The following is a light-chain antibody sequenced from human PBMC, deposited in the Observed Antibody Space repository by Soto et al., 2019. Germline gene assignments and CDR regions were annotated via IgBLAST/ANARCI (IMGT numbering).Light chain of an antibody. CDR1: QGISTY. V-gene: IGKV1-39*01. CDR2: AAS. CDR3: QQSYSTTWT. Sequence: DIQMTQYPSSLSASVGDRVTVTCRASQGISTYLNCYQQKPGKAPKLLIYAASSLQSAVQSRFSGILSETDFTPTISSLQPEDLTTYAGQQSYSTTWTFGPGTKVDIK. J-gene: IGKJ1*01.